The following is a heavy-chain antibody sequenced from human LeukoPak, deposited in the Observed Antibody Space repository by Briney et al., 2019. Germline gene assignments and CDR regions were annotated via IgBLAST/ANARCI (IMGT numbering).Heavy chain of an antibody. Sequence: GGSLRLSCAASGFTFSSYSMNWVRQPPGKGLEWVSSIFPSGGEIHYADSVRGRFTISRDNSKSTLSLQMNSLRAEDTAIYYCARGHCSSTSCPFPFDYWGQGTLVTVSS. CDR3: ARGHCSSTSCPFPFDY. J-gene: IGHJ4*02. V-gene: IGHV3-21*04. CDR1: GFTFSSYS. CDR2: IFPSGGEI. D-gene: IGHD2-2*01.